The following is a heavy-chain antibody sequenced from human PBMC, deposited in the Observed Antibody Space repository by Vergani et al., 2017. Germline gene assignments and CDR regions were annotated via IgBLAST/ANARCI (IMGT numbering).Heavy chain of an antibody. Sequence: QGQLVESGGGLVKPGGSLRLSCVASGFSFSNDYMTWIRQSPGKGLEWVAYISPSSDRTRYADSVEGRFTISRDNAKTSMYLQMNSLRAEDTAVYYCARDHRDYNNYPGTVDIWGQGSMVTVSS. CDR1: GFSFSNDY. J-gene: IGHJ3*02. D-gene: IGHD5-24*01. CDR2: ISPSSDRT. V-gene: IGHV3-11*04. CDR3: ARDHRDYNNYPGTVDI.